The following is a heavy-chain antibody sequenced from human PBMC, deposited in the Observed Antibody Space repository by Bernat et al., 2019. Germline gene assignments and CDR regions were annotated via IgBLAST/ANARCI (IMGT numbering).Heavy chain of an antibody. D-gene: IGHD2-2*01. CDR1: GGSISSNY. CDR3: ARGGSRSRQPYNY. CDR2: IYYNGNT. J-gene: IGHJ4*02. Sequence: QVQLQESGPGLVKPSETLSLTCTVSGGSISSNYWSWIRQPPGKGLEWIGHIYYNGNTNHNPSLRSRVTISVDTSKNQFSLKVNSVTAADTAVYYCARGGSRSRQPYNYWGQGTLVTVSS. V-gene: IGHV4-59*01.